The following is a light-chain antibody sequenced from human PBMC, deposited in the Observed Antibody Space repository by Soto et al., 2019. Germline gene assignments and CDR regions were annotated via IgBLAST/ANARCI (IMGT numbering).Light chain of an antibody. CDR3: EQSYSTPQVT. Sequence: DIQMTQSPSSLSASVGDRVTITYRASQSISTYLSWYQQKPGRAPKLLIYTASSLQSGVPSRFSGSGSGTEFTLTISSLQPEDLAIYYCEQSYSTPQVTFGGGTKVEIK. J-gene: IGKJ4*01. CDR1: QSISTY. CDR2: TAS. V-gene: IGKV1-39*01.